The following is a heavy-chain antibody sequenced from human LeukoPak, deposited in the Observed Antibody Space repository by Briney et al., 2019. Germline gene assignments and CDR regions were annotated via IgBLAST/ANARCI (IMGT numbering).Heavy chain of an antibody. CDR3: ARRSGSKREVLEVSAFDI. CDR2: IYYSGST. CDR1: GGSISSSSYY. Sequence: SETLSLTCTVSGGSISSSSYYWGWIRQPPGKGLEWIGSIYYSGSTYYNPSLKSRVTISVDTSKNQFSLKLSSVTAADTAVYYCARRSGSKREVLEVSAFDIWGQGTMVTVSS. D-gene: IGHD1-26*01. J-gene: IGHJ3*02. V-gene: IGHV4-39*01.